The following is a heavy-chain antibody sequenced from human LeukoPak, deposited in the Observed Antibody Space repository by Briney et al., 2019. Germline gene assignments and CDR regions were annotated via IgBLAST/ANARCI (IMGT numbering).Heavy chain of an antibody. D-gene: IGHD3-22*01. Sequence: PGGSLRLSCAASGFTFSSNYMNWVRQAPGKGLEWVSIIYSGGSTYYSDSVRGRFTISRDNSKNTLYLQMNSLTGEDTAVYYCARWDSSGYHKYYFDYWGQGTLVTVSS. CDR1: GFTFSSNY. J-gene: IGHJ4*02. CDR3: ARWDSSGYHKYYFDY. V-gene: IGHV3-53*01. CDR2: IYSGGST.